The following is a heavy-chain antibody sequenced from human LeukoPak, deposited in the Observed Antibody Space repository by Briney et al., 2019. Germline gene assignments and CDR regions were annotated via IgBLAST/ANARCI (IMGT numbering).Heavy chain of an antibody. V-gene: IGHV3-30*04. D-gene: IGHD2-15*01. J-gene: IGHJ6*02. CDR2: ISYDGSNK. CDR1: GFTFSSYA. Sequence: GGSLRLSCAASGFTFSSYAMHWVRQAPGKGLEWVAVISYDGSNKYYADSVKGRFTISRDNSKNTLYLQMNSLRAEDTAVYYCARVRTYCSGGSCYSGHGYYYYGMDVWGQGTTVTVSS. CDR3: ARVRTYCSGGSCYSGHGYYYYGMDV.